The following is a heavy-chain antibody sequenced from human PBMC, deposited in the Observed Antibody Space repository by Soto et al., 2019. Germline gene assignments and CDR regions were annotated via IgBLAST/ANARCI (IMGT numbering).Heavy chain of an antibody. J-gene: IGHJ3*02. Sequence: PGGSLRLSCAASGFTFSSYSMNWVRQAPGKGLEWVSSISSSSSYIYYADSVKGRFTISRDNAKNSLYLQMNSLRAEDTAVYYCARDADILTGSDAFDIWGQGTMVT. D-gene: IGHD3-9*01. CDR3: ARDADILTGSDAFDI. CDR2: ISSSSSYI. V-gene: IGHV3-21*04. CDR1: GFTFSSYS.